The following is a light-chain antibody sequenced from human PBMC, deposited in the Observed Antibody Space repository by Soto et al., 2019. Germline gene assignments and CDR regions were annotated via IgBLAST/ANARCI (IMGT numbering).Light chain of an antibody. CDR2: AAS. V-gene: IGKV3-20*01. CDR3: QHYGSPSWT. J-gene: IGKJ1*01. Sequence: EIVLTQSPGTLSLSPGERATLSCRASQSVTSNYLAWYQQKPGQAPRILIFAASSRATGIPDKFRGSGTGTDCTLTISRLEPDDFAVYYCQHYGSPSWTFGQGTKVEIK. CDR1: QSVTSNY.